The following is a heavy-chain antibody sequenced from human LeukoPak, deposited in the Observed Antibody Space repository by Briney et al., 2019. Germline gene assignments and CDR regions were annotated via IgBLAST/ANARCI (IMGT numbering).Heavy chain of an antibody. CDR3: AGEVVPAAGRYYYYYGMDV. J-gene: IGHJ6*02. V-gene: IGHV4-4*07. D-gene: IGHD2-2*01. CDR1: GGSISSYY. Sequence: PSETLSLTCTVSGGSISSYYWSWIRQPAGKGLEWIGRIYTRGSTNYNPSLKSRVTMSVDTSKNQFSLKLSSVTAADTAVYYCAGEVVPAAGRYYYYYGMDVWGQGTTVTVSS. CDR2: IYTRGST.